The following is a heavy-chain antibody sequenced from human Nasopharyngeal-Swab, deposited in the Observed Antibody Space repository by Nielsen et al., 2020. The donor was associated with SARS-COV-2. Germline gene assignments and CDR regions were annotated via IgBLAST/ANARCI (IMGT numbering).Heavy chain of an antibody. Sequence: IRQRPGKGLEWVSSIGRYGTDIFHADSVKGRFSVFRDAANKSIYLQMRSLRAEDTAVYYCARGTVFGVANGMDVWGQGTTVTVSS. D-gene: IGHD3-3*01. CDR3: ARGTVFGVANGMDV. V-gene: IGHV3-21*01. CDR2: IGRYGTDI. J-gene: IGHJ6*02.